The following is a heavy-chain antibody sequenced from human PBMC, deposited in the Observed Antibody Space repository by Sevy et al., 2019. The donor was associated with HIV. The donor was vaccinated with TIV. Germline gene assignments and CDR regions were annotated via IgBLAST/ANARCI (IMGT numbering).Heavy chain of an antibody. Sequence: GGSLRLSCGASGFSFTNYAISWVRQAPGKGLEWVSVITSDGYSTYYADSVKGRFTISRDNSKNTVFLQMNSLRAEDTAVYYCAKEKHYDSSYAMDVWGQGTTVTVSS. CDR2: ITSDGYST. CDR1: GFSFTNYA. D-gene: IGHD3-22*01. V-gene: IGHV3-23*01. CDR3: AKEKHYDSSYAMDV. J-gene: IGHJ6*02.